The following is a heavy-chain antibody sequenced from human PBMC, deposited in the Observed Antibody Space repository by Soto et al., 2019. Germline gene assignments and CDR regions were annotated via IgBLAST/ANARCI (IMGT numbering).Heavy chain of an antibody. CDR3: ARGYYDFWSGYYTLLYWYFDL. Sequence: EVQLVESGGGLVQPGGSLRLSCAASGFTFSSYSMNWVCQAPGKGLEWVSYISSSSSTIYYADSVKGRFTISRDNAKNSLYLQINSLRAEDTAVYYCARGYYDFWSGYYTLLYWYFDLWGRGTLVTVSS. J-gene: IGHJ2*01. D-gene: IGHD3-3*01. CDR1: GFTFSSYS. CDR2: ISSSSSTI. V-gene: IGHV3-48*01.